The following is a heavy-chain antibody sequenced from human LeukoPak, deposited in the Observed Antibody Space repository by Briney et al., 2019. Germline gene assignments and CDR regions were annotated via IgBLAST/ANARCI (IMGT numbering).Heavy chain of an antibody. J-gene: IGHJ4*02. CDR2: VHGDGGLT. CDR3: VRDGDDYNFDY. Sequence: GGSLRLSCAASGFTFSTYGMTWVRQAPGKGLVWVSRVHGDGGLTHYAASVKGRFTISRDNAKNMLYLQMHSLRAEDTALYFCVRDGDDYNFDYWGQGSLVTVSS. V-gene: IGHV3-74*01. CDR1: GFTFSTYG. D-gene: IGHD5-24*01.